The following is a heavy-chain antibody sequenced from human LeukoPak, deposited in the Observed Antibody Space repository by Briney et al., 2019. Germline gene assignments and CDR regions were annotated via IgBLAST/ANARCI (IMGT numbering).Heavy chain of an antibody. D-gene: IGHD3-22*01. J-gene: IGHJ5*02. CDR3: ARRPRPIQRGIVAPGWFDP. CDR2: IIPIFGTA. CDR1: GGTSSSYA. V-gene: IGHV1-69*05. Sequence: SVKVSCKASGGTSSSYAISWVRQAPGQGLEWMGGIIPIFGTANYAQKFQGRVTMTRDTSTSTVYMELSSLRSEDTAVYYCARRPRPIQRGIVAPGWFDPWGQGTLVTVSS.